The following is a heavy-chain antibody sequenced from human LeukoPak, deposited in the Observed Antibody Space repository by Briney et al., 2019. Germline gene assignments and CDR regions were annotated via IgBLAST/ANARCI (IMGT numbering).Heavy chain of an antibody. V-gene: IGHV1-69*04. J-gene: IGHJ4*02. CDR2: IIPILGIA. Sequence: VKVSCKASGGTFSSYAISWVRQAPGQGLEWMGRIIPILGIANYAQKFQGRVTITADKSTSTAYMELSSLRSEDTAVYYCARSYIVATTGYSDYWGQGTLVTVSS. CDR1: GGTFSSYA. CDR3: ARSYIVATTGYSDY. D-gene: IGHD5-12*01.